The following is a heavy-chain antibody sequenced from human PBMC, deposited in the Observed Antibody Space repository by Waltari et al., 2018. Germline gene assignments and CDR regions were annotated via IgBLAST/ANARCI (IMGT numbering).Heavy chain of an antibody. V-gene: IGHV3-66*01. CDR1: GLSVPTNY. Sequence: EVQLVASGGGLVQPGGSLRLSCAAPGLSVPTNYMNWVRQTPMKGLEWVSVIYNGGTYYADSVKGRFTISRDTSKNTVYLQMNSLRAEDTAVYYCATDWNADYIFDQWGQGTLVTISS. D-gene: IGHD4-17*01. CDR2: IYNGGT. J-gene: IGHJ4*02. CDR3: ATDWNADYIFDQ.